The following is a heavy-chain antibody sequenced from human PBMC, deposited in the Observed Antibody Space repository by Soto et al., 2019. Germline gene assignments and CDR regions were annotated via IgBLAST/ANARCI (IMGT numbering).Heavy chain of an antibody. CDR1: GGSFSGYY. CDR3: ARTHPYFDCWSGPTYYYYYMDV. D-gene: IGHD3-3*01. V-gene: IGHV4-34*01. J-gene: IGHJ6*03. CDR2: INHSGST. Sequence: SETLSLTCAVYGGSFSGYYWSWIRQPPGTGLEGMGEINHSGSTNYNQSLKSRVTISVDTSKNQFSLKLSSVTAADTAVYYCARTHPYFDCWSGPTYYYYYMDVRGKGTKVTVSS.